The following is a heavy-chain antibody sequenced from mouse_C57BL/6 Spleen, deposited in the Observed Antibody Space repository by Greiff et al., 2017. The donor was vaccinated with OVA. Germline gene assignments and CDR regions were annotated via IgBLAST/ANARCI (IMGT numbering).Heavy chain of an antibody. CDR2: IDPSDSYT. V-gene: IGHV1-50*01. Sequence: QVQLQQPGAELVKPGASVKLSCKASGYTFTSYWMQWVKQRPGQGLEWIGEIDPSDSYTNYNQKFKGKATLTVDTSSSTAYMQLSSLTSEDSAVYYCARRRGYGSTGDYYAMDYWGQGTSVTVSS. D-gene: IGHD1-1*01. CDR3: ARRRGYGSTGDYYAMDY. J-gene: IGHJ4*01. CDR1: GYTFTSYW.